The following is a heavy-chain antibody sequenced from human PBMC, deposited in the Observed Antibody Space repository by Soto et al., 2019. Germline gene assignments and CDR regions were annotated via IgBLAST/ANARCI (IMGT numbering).Heavy chain of an antibody. CDR2: IIPIFGTA. CDR3: ASPTEPTAMVPLDY. Sequence: QVQLVQSGAEVKKPGSSVKVSCQASGGTFSSSAISWVRQAPGQGLEWMGGIIPIFGTANYAQKFQGRVTITADKSTSTAYMELSSLRAEDTAVYYCASPTEPTAMVPLDYWGQGTLVPVSS. D-gene: IGHD5-18*01. J-gene: IGHJ4*02. V-gene: IGHV1-69*06. CDR1: GGTFSSSA.